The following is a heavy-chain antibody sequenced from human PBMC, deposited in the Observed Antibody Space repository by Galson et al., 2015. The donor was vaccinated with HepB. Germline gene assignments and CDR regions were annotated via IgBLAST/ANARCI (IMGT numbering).Heavy chain of an antibody. CDR1: GFTFSSYA. CDR2: ISGSGRRR. D-gene: IGHD3-10*01. V-gene: IGHV3-23*01. Sequence: SLRLSCAASGFTFSSYAITWVRQAPGKGLDWVSTISGSGRRRYYADSVKGRFIISRDNSKNTMFLQMNSLRAEDTAVYYCAKDTMVRGLIIRYYFDYWGQGTPVTVSS. J-gene: IGHJ4*02. CDR3: AKDTMVRGLIIRYYFDY.